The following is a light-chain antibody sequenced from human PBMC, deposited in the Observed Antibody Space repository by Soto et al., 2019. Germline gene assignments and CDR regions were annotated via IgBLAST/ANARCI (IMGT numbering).Light chain of an antibody. CDR3: QQYNRLWT. CDR1: QSVSSW. CDR2: GAS. J-gene: IGKJ1*01. V-gene: IGKV1-5*03. Sequence: DIQMTQSPSTLSASVGDSVTITCRASQSVSSWLARYQQKPGKAPRLLISGASNLASGVPSRFSGSGFGTEFTLTISSLQPDDFATYYCQQYNRLWTFGQGTRVEV.